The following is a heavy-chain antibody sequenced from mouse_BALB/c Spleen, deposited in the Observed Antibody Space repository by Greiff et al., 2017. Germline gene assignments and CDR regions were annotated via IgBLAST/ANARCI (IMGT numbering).Heavy chain of an antibody. CDR2: IYPGDGDT. CDR1: GYAFSSSW. CDR3: ARGGTSFDY. J-gene: IGHJ2*01. D-gene: IGHD4-1*01. V-gene: IGHV1-82*01. Sequence: QVQLQQSGPELVKPGASVKISCKASGYAFSSSWMNWVKQRPGQGLEWIGRIYPGDGDTNYNGKFKGKATLTADKSSSTAYMQLSSLTSVDSAVYFCARGGTSFDYWGQGTTLTVSS.